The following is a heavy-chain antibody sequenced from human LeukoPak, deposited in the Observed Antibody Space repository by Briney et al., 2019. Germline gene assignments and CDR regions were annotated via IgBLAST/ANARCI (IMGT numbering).Heavy chain of an antibody. J-gene: IGHJ4*02. V-gene: IGHV1-69*04. CDR1: GGTFSSYT. D-gene: IGHD6-13*01. CDR2: IIPILGIA. Sequence: SVKVSCKASGGTFSSYTISWVRQAPRQGLEWMGRIIPILGIANYAQKFQGRVTITADKSTNTACMELSSLRSEDTAVYYCARESSSLHYFDYWGQGTLVTVSS. CDR3: ARESSSLHYFDY.